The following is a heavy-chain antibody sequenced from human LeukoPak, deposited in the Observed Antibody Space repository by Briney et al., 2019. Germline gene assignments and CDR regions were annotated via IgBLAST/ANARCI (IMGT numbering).Heavy chain of an antibody. J-gene: IGHJ4*02. CDR1: GFTFSSYW. Sequence: GGSLRLSCAASGFTFSSYWMSWVRQAPGKGLEWVANIKQDGSEKYYVDSVKGRFTISRDNSKNTLYLQMNSLRAEDTAVYYCAKDGGSYPDYWGQGTLVTVSS. V-gene: IGHV3-7*01. D-gene: IGHD1-26*01. CDR2: IKQDGSEK. CDR3: AKDGGSYPDY.